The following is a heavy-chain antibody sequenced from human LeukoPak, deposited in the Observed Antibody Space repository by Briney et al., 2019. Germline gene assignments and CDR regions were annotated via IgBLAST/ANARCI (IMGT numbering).Heavy chain of an antibody. D-gene: IGHD3-10*01. CDR3: ARGAVTVTVIRGVGWFDP. V-gene: IGHV4-59*01. J-gene: IGHJ5*02. CDR1: GGSLSSYY. CDR2: IYYTGNT. Sequence: PSETLSLTCIVSGGSLSSYYWSCIRQPPGKGLEWIGYIYYTGNTNYNPSLKSRVTISVDTSENQFSLKLTSVTAADTAVYYCARGAVTVTVIRGVGWFDPWGQGTLVTVSS.